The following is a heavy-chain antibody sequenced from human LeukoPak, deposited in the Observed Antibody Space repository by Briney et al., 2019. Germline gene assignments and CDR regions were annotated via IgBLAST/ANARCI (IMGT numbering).Heavy chain of an antibody. Sequence: PGGSLRLSCAASGFTFSSYGMHWVRQAPGKGLEWVAVIWYDGSNKYYADSVKGRFTISRDNSKNTLYLQMNSLRAEDTAVYYCAKVVGATTRGYFDYWGQGTLVTVSS. J-gene: IGHJ4*02. CDR1: GFTFSSYG. D-gene: IGHD1-26*01. CDR3: AKVVGATTRGYFDY. CDR2: IWYDGSNK. V-gene: IGHV3-33*06.